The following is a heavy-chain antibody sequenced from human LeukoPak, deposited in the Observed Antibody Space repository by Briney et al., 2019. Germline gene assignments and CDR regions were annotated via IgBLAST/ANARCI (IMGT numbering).Heavy chain of an antibody. Sequence: PGGSLRLSCAASGFTFSGYWMHWVRQAPGKGLEWVSRINIDGGTTNYADSVKGRFTISRDNAKNSLYLQMNSLRAEDTAVYYCAREGPYYYGSGSYLYYYYGMDVWGKGTTVTVSS. CDR2: INIDGGTT. CDR1: GFTFSGYW. J-gene: IGHJ6*04. V-gene: IGHV3-74*01. CDR3: AREGPYYYGSGSYLYYYYGMDV. D-gene: IGHD3-10*01.